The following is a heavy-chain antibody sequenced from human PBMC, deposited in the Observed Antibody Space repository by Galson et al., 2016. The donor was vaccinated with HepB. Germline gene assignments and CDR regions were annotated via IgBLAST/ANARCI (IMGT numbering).Heavy chain of an antibody. Sequence: SLRLSCAASGFTFSNRGMHWVRQAPGKGLEWVAADSMDGRRKFYADSVKGRFTISRDNANNMLFLQMNRLRADDTAVYYGAREGQQLDWYFDLWGRGTLVTVSS. CDR3: AREGQQLDWYFDL. D-gene: IGHD6-13*01. V-gene: IGHV3-30*03. CDR1: GFTFSNRG. J-gene: IGHJ2*01. CDR2: DSMDGRRK.